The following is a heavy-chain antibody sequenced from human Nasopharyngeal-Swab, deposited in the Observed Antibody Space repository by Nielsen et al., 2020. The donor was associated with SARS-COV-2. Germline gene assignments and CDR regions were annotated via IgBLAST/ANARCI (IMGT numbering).Heavy chain of an antibody. Sequence: GESLKISCKGSGYSFTSYWIGWVRQMPGKGLEWMGIIYPGDSGTRYSPSFQGQVTISADKSISTAYLQWSSLKASDTAMYYCASLPNPYQGWFDPWGQGTLVTVSS. CDR2: IYPGDSGT. CDR1: GYSFTSYW. V-gene: IGHV5-51*01. J-gene: IGHJ5*02. CDR3: ASLPNPYQGWFDP. D-gene: IGHD2-2*01.